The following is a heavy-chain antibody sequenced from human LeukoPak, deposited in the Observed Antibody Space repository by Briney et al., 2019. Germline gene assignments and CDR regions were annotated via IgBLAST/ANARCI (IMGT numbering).Heavy chain of an antibody. V-gene: IGHV3-21*05. CDR3: ARVGSTVAAGTPDY. CDR2: ISGSGSHT. Sequence: PGRSLRLSCAASGFTFSSYGMHWVRQAPGKGLEWVSYISGSGSHTTYADSVRGRFTISRDNAKNSLSLQVNSLRADDTAVYYCARVGSTVAAGTPDYWGQGTLVTVSS. CDR1: GFTFSSYG. D-gene: IGHD6-13*01. J-gene: IGHJ4*02.